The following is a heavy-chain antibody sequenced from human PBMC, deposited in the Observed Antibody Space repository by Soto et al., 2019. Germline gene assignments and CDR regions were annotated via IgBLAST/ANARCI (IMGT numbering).Heavy chain of an antibody. CDR1: VASINSCDYY. V-gene: IGHV4-30-4*01. Sequence: SEPLSLPCTVSVASINSCDYYWSWVLQPPGKGLEWIGHIYYSGSTYYNPSLKSRAGISVDSSKSQVSLKLTSVTAADTAVYFCARILMNYYRLDYWGQGALVTVSS. D-gene: IGHD3-10*01. CDR3: ARILMNYYRLDY. J-gene: IGHJ4*02. CDR2: IYYSGST.